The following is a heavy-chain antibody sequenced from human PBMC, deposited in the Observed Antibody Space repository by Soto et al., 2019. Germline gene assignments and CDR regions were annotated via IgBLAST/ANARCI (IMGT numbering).Heavy chain of an antibody. V-gene: IGHV3-30*18. CDR2: MSYDGSNE. CDR3: AKDWSHHFDY. J-gene: IGHJ4*02. CDR1: GFTFSHYA. D-gene: IGHD1-1*01. Sequence: QVQLVESGGGVVQPGRSLRLSCAASGFTFSHYAMHWVRQAPGKGLEWVALMSYDGSNEYYADSVKGRFTISGDNSKNTLYLQMNSLSGEQPAVYYSAKDWSHHFDYWGQGTLATVSS.